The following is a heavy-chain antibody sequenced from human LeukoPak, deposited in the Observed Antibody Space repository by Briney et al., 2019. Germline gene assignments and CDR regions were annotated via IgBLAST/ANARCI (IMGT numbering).Heavy chain of an antibody. D-gene: IGHD3-22*01. V-gene: IGHV4-39*01. CDR3: ARVNYDSSGYYYFDY. J-gene: IGHJ4*02. CDR1: GGSISSSSYY. CDR2: IYYSGST. Sequence: PSETLSLTCTVSGGSISSSSYYWGWIRQPPGKGLEWVGCIYYSGSTYYNPSLKSRVTKYVDTSKNQFSLKLSSVTAADTAVYYCARVNYDSSGYYYFDYWGQGTLVTVSS.